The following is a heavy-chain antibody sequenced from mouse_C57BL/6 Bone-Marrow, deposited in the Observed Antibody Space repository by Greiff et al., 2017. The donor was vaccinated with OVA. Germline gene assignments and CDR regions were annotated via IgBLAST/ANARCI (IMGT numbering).Heavy chain of an antibody. CDR1: GYAFSSYW. CDR3: ARKRYTYFDV. Sequence: VKLVESGAELVKPGASVKISCKASGYAFSSYWMNWVKQRPGKGLEWIGQIYPGDGDTNYNGKFKGKATLTADKSSSTAYMQLSSLTSEDSAVYFCARKRYTYFDVWGTGTTVTVSS. V-gene: IGHV1-80*01. CDR2: IYPGDGDT. D-gene: IGHD1-1*01. J-gene: IGHJ1*03.